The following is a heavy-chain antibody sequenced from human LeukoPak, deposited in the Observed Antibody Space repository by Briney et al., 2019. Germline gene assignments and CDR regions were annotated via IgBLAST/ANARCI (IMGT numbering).Heavy chain of an antibody. D-gene: IGHD6-13*01. CDR1: GYTFTGYY. CDR2: INPNSGGA. CDR3: ARDTKRAAAAGDIDY. V-gene: IGHV1-2*02. J-gene: IGHJ4*02. Sequence: ASVKVSCKASGYTFTGYYMHWVRQAPGQGLEWMGWINPNSGGANYAQKFQGRVTMTRDTSISTAYMELSRLRSDDTAVYYCARDTKRAAAAGDIDYWGQGTLVTVSS.